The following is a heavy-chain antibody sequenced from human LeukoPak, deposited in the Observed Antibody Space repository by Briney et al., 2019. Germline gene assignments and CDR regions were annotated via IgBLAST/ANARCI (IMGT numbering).Heavy chain of an antibody. CDR3: ARQRGYCSGGSCYSYNFDY. Sequence: GESLKISCKGSGYSFTSYWIGWVRQMPGKGLEWMGIIYPGDSDTRYSPSFQGQVTISADKSISTAYLQWSSLKASDTAMYYCARQRGYCSGGSCYSYNFDYWGQGTLVTVSS. D-gene: IGHD2-15*01. J-gene: IGHJ4*02. CDR1: GYSFTSYW. CDR2: IYPGDSDT. V-gene: IGHV5-51*01.